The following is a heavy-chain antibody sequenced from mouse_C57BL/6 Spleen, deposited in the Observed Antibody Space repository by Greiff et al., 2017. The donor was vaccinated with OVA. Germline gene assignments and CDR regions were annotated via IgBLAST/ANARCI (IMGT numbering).Heavy chain of an antibody. CDR2: INPYNGDT. Sequence: EVKLVESGPELVKPGDSVKISCKASGYSFTGYFMNWVMQSHGKSLEWIGRINPYNGDTFYNQKFKGKATLTVDKSSSTAHMELRSLTSEDSAVYYCASHYGYDGAWFAYWGQGTLVTVSA. CDR1: GYSFTGYF. V-gene: IGHV1-20*01. CDR3: ASHYGYDGAWFAY. J-gene: IGHJ3*01. D-gene: IGHD2-2*01.